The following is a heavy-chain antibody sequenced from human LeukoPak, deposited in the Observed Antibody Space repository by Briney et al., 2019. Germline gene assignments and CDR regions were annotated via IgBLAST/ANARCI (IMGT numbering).Heavy chain of an antibody. CDR2: FDPEDGET. J-gene: IGHJ4*02. CDR1: GYTFTSYY. V-gene: IGHV1-24*01. D-gene: IGHD3-16*01. Sequence: ASVKVSCKASGYTFTSYYMHWVRQAPGKGLEWMGGFDPEDGETIHAQKFQGRVTMTEDTSTDTAYMELSSLRSEDTAVYYCATDRLWDWGQGTLVTVSS. CDR3: ATDRLWD.